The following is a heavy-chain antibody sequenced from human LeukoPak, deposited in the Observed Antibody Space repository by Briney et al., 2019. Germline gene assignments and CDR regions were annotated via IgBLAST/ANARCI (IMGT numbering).Heavy chain of an antibody. CDR2: IYYSGST. J-gene: IGHJ4*02. D-gene: IGHD3-22*01. V-gene: IGHV4-59*01. Sequence: SETLSLTCTVSGGSISSYYWSWIRQPPGKGLEWIGYIYYSGSTNYNPSLKSRVTISVDTSKNQFSLKLSSVTAADTAVYYCASFSGGPYDSSGYSYWGQGTLVTVSS. CDR3: ASFSGGPYDSSGYSY. CDR1: GGSISSYY.